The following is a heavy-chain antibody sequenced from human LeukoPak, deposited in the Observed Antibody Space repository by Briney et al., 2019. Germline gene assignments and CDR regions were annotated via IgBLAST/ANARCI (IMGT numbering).Heavy chain of an antibody. V-gene: IGHV3-33*01. Sequence: GGSLRLSCAASGFTFSSHGMHWARQAPGKGLEWVAVIWYDGSYKYYADSVKGRFTISRDNSNSTLYLQMNSLRAEDTAVYYCARDKSTSCYYFDYWGQGTLVTVSS. CDR3: ARDKSTSCYYFDY. D-gene: IGHD2-2*01. J-gene: IGHJ4*02. CDR1: GFTFSSHG. CDR2: IWYDGSYK.